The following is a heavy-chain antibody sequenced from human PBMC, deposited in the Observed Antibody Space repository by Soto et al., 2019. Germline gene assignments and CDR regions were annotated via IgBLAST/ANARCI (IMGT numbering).Heavy chain of an antibody. Sequence: PSETLSLTCTVSGGSISSSSYYWGWIRQPPGKGLEWIGSIYYSGSTYYNPSLKSRVTISVDTSKNQFFLKLSFVTAADPAVYYXARHRITIFGVATGWFAPWDQGTLVTAPQ. CDR2: IYYSGST. CDR3: ARHRITIFGVATGWFAP. CDR1: GGSISSSSYY. J-gene: IGHJ5*02. D-gene: IGHD3-3*01. V-gene: IGHV4-39*01.